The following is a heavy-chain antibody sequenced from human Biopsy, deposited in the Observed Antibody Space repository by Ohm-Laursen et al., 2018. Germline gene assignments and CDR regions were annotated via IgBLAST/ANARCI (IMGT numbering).Heavy chain of an antibody. CDR1: GASVRSHF. D-gene: IGHD3-3*01. J-gene: IGHJ4*02. V-gene: IGHV4-59*08. CDR2: ISNSGTT. CDR3: ARLSTLFGVADFTDD. Sequence: SEILSLTCTLSGASVRSHFLTWIRQPPGKGLQWIGSISNSGTTKSSPSLKSRVNISLHTSKNQLSLKLTSVTAADTAVYYCARLSTLFGVADFTDDWGQGTLVTVSS.